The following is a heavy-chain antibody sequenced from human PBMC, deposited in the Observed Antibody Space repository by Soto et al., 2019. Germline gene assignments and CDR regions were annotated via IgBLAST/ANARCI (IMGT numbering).Heavy chain of an antibody. CDR1: GGSISFDHYH. CDR3: ARGRDDSSPIYDPHWAL. J-gene: IGHJ6*02. Sequence: SETLSLTCTVSGGSISFDHYHWTWIRQPPGKGLEWIGYVHYSGSVLYNPSLQSRVSISVDTSKNQFSLKLSSVTAADTAVYYCARGRDDSSPIYDPHWALWGQGTTVTVSS. CDR2: VHYSGSV. D-gene: IGHD3-22*01. V-gene: IGHV4-30-4*01.